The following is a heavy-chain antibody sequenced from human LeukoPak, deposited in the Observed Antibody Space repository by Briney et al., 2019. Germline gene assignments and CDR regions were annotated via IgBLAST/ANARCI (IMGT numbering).Heavy chain of an antibody. CDR2: ISDSGSAV. V-gene: IGHV3-48*03. Sequence: GGSLRLSCAASGFTFSSYEMNWVRQAPGKGLEWVSYISDSGSAVYYADSVKGRFTISRDNAKNSLYLQMNSLRAEDTAVYYCAREREMATIFDYWGQGTLVTASS. J-gene: IGHJ4*02. CDR3: AREREMATIFDY. D-gene: IGHD5-24*01. CDR1: GFTFSSYE.